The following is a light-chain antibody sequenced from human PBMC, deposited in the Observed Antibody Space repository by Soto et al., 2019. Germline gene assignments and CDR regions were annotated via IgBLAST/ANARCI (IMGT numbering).Light chain of an antibody. Sequence: DIQMTQSPSSLAASVGARVTITCRASQSISNYLNWYQQKPGKAPKVLIFDASRLQSGVASRLSGSGSGTDFTLTISSRQPEDSATYYCQQSYSAPWTFGQGTKVQVK. J-gene: IGKJ1*01. V-gene: IGKV1-39*01. CDR1: QSISNY. CDR2: DAS. CDR3: QQSYSAPWT.